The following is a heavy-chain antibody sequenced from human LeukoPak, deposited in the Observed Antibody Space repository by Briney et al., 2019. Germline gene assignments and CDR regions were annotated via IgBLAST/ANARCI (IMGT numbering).Heavy chain of an antibody. D-gene: IGHD2-15*01. V-gene: IGHV1-58*01. CDR3: AADHRLVVRPGWYFDL. Sequence: GASVKVSCKASGFTFTSSAVQWARQARGQRLEWIGWIVVGSGNTNYAQKFQERVTITRDMSTSTAYMELSSLRSEDTAVYYCAADHRLVVRPGWYFDLWGRGTLVTVSS. CDR2: IVVGSGNT. J-gene: IGHJ2*01. CDR1: GFTFTSSA.